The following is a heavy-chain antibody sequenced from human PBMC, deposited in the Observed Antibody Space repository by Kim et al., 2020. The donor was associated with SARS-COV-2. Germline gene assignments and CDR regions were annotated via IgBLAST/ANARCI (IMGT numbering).Heavy chain of an antibody. V-gene: IGHV1-3*01. D-gene: IGHD6-13*01. J-gene: IGHJ3*02. CDR3: AREVYSSWTPDDAFDI. CDR2: INAGNGNT. Sequence: ASVKVSCKASGYTFTSYAMHWVRQAPGQRLEWMGWINAGNGNTKYSQKFQGRVTITRDTSASTAYMELSSLRSEDTAVYYCAREVYSSWTPDDAFDIWGQGTMVTVSS. CDR1: GYTFTSYA.